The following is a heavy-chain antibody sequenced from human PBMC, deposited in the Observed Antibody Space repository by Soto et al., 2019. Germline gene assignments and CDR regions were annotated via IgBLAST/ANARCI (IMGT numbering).Heavy chain of an antibody. CDR3: AKAVIGTFSSFDY. V-gene: IGHV3-23*01. CDR2: ISGSGGST. D-gene: IGHD6-13*01. Sequence: VGSLGLSCAASGFSFSSYAMTWVRKAPGKGLEWVSAISGSGGSTYYADSVKGRFTISRDNSKNTLYLQMNSLRADDTAIYYCAKAVIGTFSSFDYWGQGTLVTVSS. CDR1: GFSFSSYA. J-gene: IGHJ4*02.